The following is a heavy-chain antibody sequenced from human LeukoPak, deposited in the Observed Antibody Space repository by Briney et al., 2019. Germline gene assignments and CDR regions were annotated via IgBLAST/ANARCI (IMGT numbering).Heavy chain of an antibody. CDR3: ASGQYQLLSYFDY. CDR2: IYYSGST. J-gene: IGHJ4*02. CDR1: GGSISSYY. V-gene: IGHV4-59*01. Sequence: SSETLSLTCTVSGGSISSYYWSWIRQPPGKGLEWIGYIYYSGSTNYNPSLKSRVTISVDTSKNQFSLKLSSVTAADTAVYYCASGQYQLLSYFDYWGQGTLVTVSS. D-gene: IGHD2-2*01.